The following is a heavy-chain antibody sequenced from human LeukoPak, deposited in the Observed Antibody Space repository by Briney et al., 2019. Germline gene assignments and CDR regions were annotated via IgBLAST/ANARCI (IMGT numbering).Heavy chain of an antibody. D-gene: IGHD6-19*01. CDR2: TYYRSKWYN. J-gene: IGHJ4*02. CDR3: ARAPWQWLASLFDY. Sequence: SQTLSLTCAISGDSVSSNSAAWNWISQSPSRGLEWLGRTYYRSKWYNDYAVSVKSRITINPDTSKNQFSLQLNSVTPEDTAVYYCARAPWQWLASLFDYWGQGTLVTVSS. CDR1: GDSVSSNSAA. V-gene: IGHV6-1*01.